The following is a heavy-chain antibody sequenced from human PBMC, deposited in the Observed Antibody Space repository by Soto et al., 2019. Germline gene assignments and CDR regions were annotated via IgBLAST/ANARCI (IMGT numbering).Heavy chain of an antibody. CDR3: ARVYIAVAGPDYYYYMDV. Sequence: SETLSLTCTVSGGSISSYYWSWIRQPPGKGLEWIGYIYYSGSTNYNPSLKSRVTISVDTSKNQFSLKLGSVTAADTAVYYCARVYIAVAGPDYYYYMDVWGKGTTVTVSS. V-gene: IGHV4-59*08. CDR1: GGSISSYY. J-gene: IGHJ6*03. CDR2: IYYSGST. D-gene: IGHD6-19*01.